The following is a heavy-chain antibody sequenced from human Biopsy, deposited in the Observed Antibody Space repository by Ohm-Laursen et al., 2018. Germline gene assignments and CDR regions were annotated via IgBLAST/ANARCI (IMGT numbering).Heavy chain of an antibody. CDR2: ISVSSSYI. V-gene: IGHV3-21*06. Sequence: GSLRLSCTASGVTLSGYAMNWVRQAPGKGLEWVSSISVSSSYIHYADSVKGRFTVSRDNAKNSLYLQMNSLRAADTAIYYCATELLPPGVGGPWLDSWGQGTPVTVSS. D-gene: IGHD3-16*01. CDR1: GVTLSGYA. J-gene: IGHJ5*01. CDR3: ATELLPPGVGGPWLDS.